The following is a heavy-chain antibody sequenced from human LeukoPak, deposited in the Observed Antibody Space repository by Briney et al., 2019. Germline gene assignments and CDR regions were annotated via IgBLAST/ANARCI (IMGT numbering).Heavy chain of an antibody. J-gene: IGHJ4*02. CDR3: ARDDSSGYYYFDN. Sequence: GGSLRLSCAASGFTFSSYWMSWVRQAPGKGLEWVANIKQDGSEKYYVDSVKGRFTFSRDNAKNSLFLQMNSLRADDTAVYYCARDDSSGYYYFDNWGQGTLVTVSS. V-gene: IGHV3-7*01. D-gene: IGHD3-22*01. CDR1: GFTFSSYW. CDR2: IKQDGSEK.